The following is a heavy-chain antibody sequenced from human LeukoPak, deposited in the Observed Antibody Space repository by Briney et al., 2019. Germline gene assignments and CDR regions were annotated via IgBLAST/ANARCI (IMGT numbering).Heavy chain of an antibody. CDR3: AKVWSYYDFWSGYT. V-gene: IGHV3-23*01. J-gene: IGHJ5*02. CDR1: GFTFSSYA. Sequence: GGSLRLSCAASGFTFSSYAMSWVRQAPGKGLEWVSAISGSGGSTYYADSVKGRFTISRDNSKNTLYLQMNRLRAEDTAVYYCAKVWSYYDFWSGYTWGQGTLVTVSS. D-gene: IGHD3-3*01. CDR2: ISGSGGST.